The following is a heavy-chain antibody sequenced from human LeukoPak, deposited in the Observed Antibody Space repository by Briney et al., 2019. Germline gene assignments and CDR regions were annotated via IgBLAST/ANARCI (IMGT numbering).Heavy chain of an antibody. J-gene: IGHJ3*02. Sequence: PSETLSLTCTVSGDSIGTYFWNWIRQSAGEGLEWIGHVYDGGRTNYNPSLKGRVTMSVDTSRNLFSLRLSSVTAADTAVYYCARDYIVETGVVGFDMWGQGTMVTVSS. CDR2: VYDGGRT. CDR1: GDSIGTYF. CDR3: ARDYIVETGVVGFDM. D-gene: IGHD2-8*02. V-gene: IGHV4-4*07.